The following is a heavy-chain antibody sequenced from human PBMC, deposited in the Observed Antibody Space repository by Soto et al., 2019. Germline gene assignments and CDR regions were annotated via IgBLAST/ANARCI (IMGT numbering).Heavy chain of an antibody. J-gene: IGHJ6*02. CDR3: ASPPPAAPARDYYGLDV. Sequence: GGSLRLSCTASGFVFSDHYMTWIRQAPGKGLEWVSYITSSGSSTHYADSVKGRFTISRDNAKKSLYLEMNGLRAEDTAVYYCASPPPAAPARDYYGLDVWGQGTTVTVS. CDR1: GFVFSDHY. CDR2: ITSSGSST. D-gene: IGHD2-2*01. V-gene: IGHV3-11*01.